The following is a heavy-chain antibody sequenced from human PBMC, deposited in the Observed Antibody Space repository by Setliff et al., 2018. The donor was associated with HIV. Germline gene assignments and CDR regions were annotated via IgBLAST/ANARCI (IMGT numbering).Heavy chain of an antibody. CDR3: ARWPPHRSSDYDQEYYFDY. CDR2: IYHSGST. J-gene: IGHJ4*02. Sequence: SETLSLTCTVSGYSISSDYYWGWIRQPPGKRLEWIGNIYHSGSTYYNPSLKSRVTISVDTSKNQFSLKLSSVTAADTAVYYCARWPPHRSSDYDQEYYFDYWGQGTLVTISS. CDR1: GYSISSDYY. V-gene: IGHV4-38-2*02. D-gene: IGHD3-22*01.